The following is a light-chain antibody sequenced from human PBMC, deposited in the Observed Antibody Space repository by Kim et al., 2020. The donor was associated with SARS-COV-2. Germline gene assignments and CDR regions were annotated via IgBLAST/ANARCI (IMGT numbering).Light chain of an antibody. CDR2: WAS. J-gene: IGKJ2*03. CDR3: QQYYSTPPS. CDR1: QTVLYNSNNKNY. Sequence: RATLNCKASQTVLYNSNNKNYLAWYQQKPGQASKLLIYWASIRECGVSDRFSGSGSETDFTLTISSLQAEDVAVYYCQQYYSTPPSFGQGTKLEI. V-gene: IGKV4-1*01.